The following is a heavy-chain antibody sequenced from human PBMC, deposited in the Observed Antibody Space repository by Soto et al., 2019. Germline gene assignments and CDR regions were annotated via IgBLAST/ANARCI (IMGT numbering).Heavy chain of an antibody. J-gene: IGHJ6*02. CDR3: AKVVSRGVISGMDV. V-gene: IGHV3-23*01. D-gene: IGHD3-10*01. Sequence: GGSLRLSCAASGFTFSSYAMSWVRQAPGKGLEWVSAISGSGGSTYYADSVKGRFTISRDNSKNTLYLQMNSLRAEDTAVYYCAKVVSRGVISGMDVWGQGTTVTVSS. CDR2: ISGSGGST. CDR1: GFTFSSYA.